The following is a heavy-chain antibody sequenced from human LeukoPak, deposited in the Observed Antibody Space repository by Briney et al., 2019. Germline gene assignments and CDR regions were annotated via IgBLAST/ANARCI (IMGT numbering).Heavy chain of an antibody. CDR2: IKEDGSAT. CDR3: ARALLCGGDCYPPYYFDY. CDR1: GFTFSTYW. Sequence: GGSLRLSCAASGFTFSTYWMTWVRQAPGKGPEWVANIKEDGSATYYVDSVKGRFTISRDNAKKSLYLQMNSLRAEDTAVYYCARALLCGGDCYPPYYFDYWGQGTLVTVSS. V-gene: IGHV3-7*04. J-gene: IGHJ4*02. D-gene: IGHD2-21*02.